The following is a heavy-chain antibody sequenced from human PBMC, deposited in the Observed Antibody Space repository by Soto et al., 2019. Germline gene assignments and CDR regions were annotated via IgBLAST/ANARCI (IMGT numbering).Heavy chain of an antibody. J-gene: IGHJ3*02. D-gene: IGHD2-2*01. Sequence: ASVKVSCKASGYTFTSYDINWVRQATGQGLEWMGWMNPNSGNTGYAQKFQGRVTMTRNTSISTAYMELSSLRSEDTAVYYCARGLGYCISTSCYDNDAFDIWCQGTMVTVSS. CDR3: ARGLGYCISTSCYDNDAFDI. V-gene: IGHV1-8*01. CDR1: GYTFTSYD. CDR2: MNPNSGNT.